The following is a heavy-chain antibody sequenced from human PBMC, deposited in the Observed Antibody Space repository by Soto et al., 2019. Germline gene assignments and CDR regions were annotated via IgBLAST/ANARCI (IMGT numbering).Heavy chain of an antibody. CDR1: GYTFTGYY. V-gene: IGHV1-2*02. CDR3: ARDGGQLSYYYDSSGYPDY. CDR2: INPNSGGT. Sequence: ASVKVSFKASGYTFTGYYMHWVRQAPGQGLEWMGWINPNSGGTNYAQKFQGRVTMTRDTSISTAYMELSRLRSDDTAVYYCARDGGQLSYYYDSSGYPDYWGQGTLVTVSS. J-gene: IGHJ4*02. D-gene: IGHD3-22*01.